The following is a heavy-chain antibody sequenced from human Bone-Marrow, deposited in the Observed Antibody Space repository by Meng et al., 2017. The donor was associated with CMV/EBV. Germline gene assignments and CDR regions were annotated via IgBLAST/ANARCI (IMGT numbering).Heavy chain of an antibody. J-gene: IGHJ4*02. D-gene: IGHD2-2*01. CDR2: ISSSSSYI. CDR1: GFTFSSYS. Sequence: GESLKISCAASGFTFSSYSMNWVRQAPGKGLEWVSSISSSSSYIYYADSVKGRFTISRDNAKNSLYLQMNSLRVEDTAVYYCAREYQLLSDFDDWGQGTLVTVSS. V-gene: IGHV3-21*01. CDR3: AREYQLLSDFDD.